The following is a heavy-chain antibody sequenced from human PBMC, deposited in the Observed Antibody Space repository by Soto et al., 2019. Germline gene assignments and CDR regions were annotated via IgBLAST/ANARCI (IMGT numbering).Heavy chain of an antibody. J-gene: IGHJ4*02. Sequence: SETQCLTYPVSGGSVFTSSAYLGRIRQPPGKGLEWIGHIFYSGTTYYSPSLGSRVTMSLNTSKNNFSLSLRSVTAADTAVYYCARLGGLTEFSGPWYKYEHWGRGILVTVSS. CDR1: GGSVFTSSAY. V-gene: IGHV4-39*01. D-gene: IGHD1-1*01. CDR2: IFYSGTT. CDR3: ARLGGLTEFSGPWYKYEH.